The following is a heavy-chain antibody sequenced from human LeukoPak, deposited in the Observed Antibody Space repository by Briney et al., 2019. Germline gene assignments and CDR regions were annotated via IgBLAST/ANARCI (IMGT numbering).Heavy chain of an antibody. V-gene: IGHV3-74*01. Sequence: GGSLRLSCAASGFTFSSYWMHWVRQAPGKGLVWVSRINSDGSSTNYADSVKGRFTISRDNAKNTLYLQMNSLRAEDTAVYYCARGYCGDGSCYRGWGQGTLVTVSS. J-gene: IGHJ4*02. D-gene: IGHD2-15*01. CDR1: GFTFSSYW. CDR3: ARGYCGDGSCYRG. CDR2: INSDGSST.